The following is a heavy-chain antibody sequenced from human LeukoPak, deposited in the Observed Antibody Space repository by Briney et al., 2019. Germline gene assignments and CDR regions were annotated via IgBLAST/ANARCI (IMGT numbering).Heavy chain of an antibody. J-gene: IGHJ5*02. CDR2: IYYSGST. V-gene: IGHV4-59*12. CDR3: ARGGIPVVPAAPGLDDNWFDP. CDR1: GGSISSYY. D-gene: IGHD2-2*01. Sequence: SSETLSLTCTVSGGSISSYYWSWIRQPPGKGLEWIGYIYYSGSTNYNPSLKSRVTISVDTSKNQFSLKLSSVTAADTAVYYCARGGIPVVPAAPGLDDNWFDPWGQGTLVTVSS.